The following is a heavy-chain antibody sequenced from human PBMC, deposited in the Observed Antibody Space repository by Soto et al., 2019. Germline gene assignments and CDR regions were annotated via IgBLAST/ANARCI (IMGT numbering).Heavy chain of an antibody. CDR2: INPNSGGT. D-gene: IGHD6-6*01. V-gene: IGHV1-2*02. Sequence: ASVKVSWKASGYTFTGYYMHWVRQAPGQGPEWMGWINPNSGGTNYAQKFQGRVALTWDTSTSTVYMELSGLRSDDTAVYYCARAPYSSSSLFFDYWGQGTPVTVSS. CDR3: ARAPYSSSSLFFDY. J-gene: IGHJ4*02. CDR1: GYTFTGYY.